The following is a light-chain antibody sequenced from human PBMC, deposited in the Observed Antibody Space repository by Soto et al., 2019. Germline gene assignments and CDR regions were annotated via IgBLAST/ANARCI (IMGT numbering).Light chain of an antibody. J-gene: IGKJ4*01. CDR3: QQYGSSPLT. V-gene: IGKV3-20*01. Sequence: EIVLTQSPGTLSLSPGERVTLSCRASQSVSSNYLAWYQQKPGQAPRLLIYGASSRATGVPDRFSGSGSGTAFTLTISRLEPEDVAVYYCQQYGSSPLTFGGGTKVEIK. CDR1: QSVSSNY. CDR2: GAS.